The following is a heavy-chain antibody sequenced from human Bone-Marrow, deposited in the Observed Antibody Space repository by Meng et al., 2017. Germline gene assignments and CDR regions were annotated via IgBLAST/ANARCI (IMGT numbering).Heavy chain of an antibody. J-gene: IGHJ4*02. CDR3: ARTVGSGWYYFGFSFDY. V-gene: IGHV4-61*01. D-gene: IGHD6-19*01. CDR2: IYYSGST. CDR1: GGSVSSGSYY. Sequence: GSRRLSGTVSGGSVSSGSYYWSWIRQPPGKGLEWIGYIYYSGSTNYNPSLKSRVTISVDTSKNQFSLKLSSVTAADTAVYYCARTVGSGWYYFGFSFDYWGQGTLVTVSS.